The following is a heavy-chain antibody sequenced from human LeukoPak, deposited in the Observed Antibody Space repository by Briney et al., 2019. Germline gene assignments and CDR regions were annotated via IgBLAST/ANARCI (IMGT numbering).Heavy chain of an antibody. CDR3: ARWGGTRQFYFDY. D-gene: IGHD3-16*01. CDR2: LRHDGSTE. J-gene: IGHJ4*02. CDR1: GFTFSLYV. V-gene: IGHV3-30*02. Sequence: GGSLRLSCVASGFTFSLYVIHWVRQAPGKGLEWVACLRHDGSTEYYADSVKGRFTISKDSSENTLYLQMNSLRADDTAMYYCARWGGTRQFYFDYWGQGTLATVSS.